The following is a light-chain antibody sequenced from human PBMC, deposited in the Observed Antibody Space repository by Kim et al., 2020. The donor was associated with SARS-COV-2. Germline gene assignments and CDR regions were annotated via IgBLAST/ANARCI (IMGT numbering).Light chain of an antibody. CDR3: QQSYTAPWT. J-gene: IGKJ1*01. V-gene: IGKV1-39*01. CDR2: GAS. CDR1: QSISAY. Sequence: DIQMTQAPSSPSASVGDRGTITWRARQSISAYLNWYQQTPGKAPKLLIYGASSLQGGVPSRFSGSGSGTDFTLTVSSLQPEDFATYFCQQSYTAPWTFGQGTKVDIK.